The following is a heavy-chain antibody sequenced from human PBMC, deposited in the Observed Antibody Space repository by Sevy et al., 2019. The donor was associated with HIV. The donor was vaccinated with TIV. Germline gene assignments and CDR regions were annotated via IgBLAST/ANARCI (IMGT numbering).Heavy chain of an antibody. V-gene: IGHV3-11*01. Sequence: GGSLRHSCAASGFTFSDYYMSWVRQAPGKGLEWVSYISSSGSTIYYADSVKGRFTISRDNAKNSLYLQMNSLRAEDTAVYYCARDPTYYDFWSGYYTGWFDPWGQGTLVTVSS. CDR2: ISSSGSTI. CDR1: GFTFSDYY. J-gene: IGHJ5*02. D-gene: IGHD3-3*01. CDR3: ARDPTYYDFWSGYYTGWFDP.